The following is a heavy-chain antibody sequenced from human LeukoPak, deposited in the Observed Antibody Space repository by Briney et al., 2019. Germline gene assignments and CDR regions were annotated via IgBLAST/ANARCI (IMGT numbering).Heavy chain of an antibody. CDR3: ARDWDSSSSGALDY. CDR1: GYTFTGYY. D-gene: IGHD6-13*01. J-gene: IGHJ4*02. V-gene: IGHV1-2*02. CDR2: INPNSGGT. Sequence: ASVKVSCKASGYTFTGYYMHWVRQAPGQGLEWMGWINPNSGGTNYAQKFQGRVTMTRDTSISTAYMELSRLRSDDTAVYYCARDWDSSSSGALDYWGQGTLVTVSS.